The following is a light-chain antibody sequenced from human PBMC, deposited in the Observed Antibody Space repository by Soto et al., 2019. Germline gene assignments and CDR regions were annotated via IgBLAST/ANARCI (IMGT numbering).Light chain of an antibody. V-gene: IGLV2-14*01. J-gene: IGLJ2*01. CDR1: SSDVGAYKY. CDR2: EVT. Sequence: QSVPTQPASVSGSPGQSITISCTGTSSDVGAYKYVSWYQQHPGKAPKLIIYEVTNRPSGVSNRFSGSKSGNTASLSISGLQAEDEADYYCGSYTSDNICVVFGGGTKLTVL. CDR3: GSYTSDNICVV.